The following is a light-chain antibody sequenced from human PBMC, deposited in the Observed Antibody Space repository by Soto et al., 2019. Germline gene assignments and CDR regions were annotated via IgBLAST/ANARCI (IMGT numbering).Light chain of an antibody. CDR1: QTVRNNY. CDR3: QQRCNWPLT. J-gene: IGKJ1*01. V-gene: IGKV3D-20*02. Sequence: EFVLTQSPGTLSLSPGERATLSCRASQTVRNNYLAWYQQKPGQAPRLLIYDASSRATGIPDRFSGGGSGTDFTLTISRLEPEDFAVYYCQQRCNWPLTFGQGTKVDIK. CDR2: DAS.